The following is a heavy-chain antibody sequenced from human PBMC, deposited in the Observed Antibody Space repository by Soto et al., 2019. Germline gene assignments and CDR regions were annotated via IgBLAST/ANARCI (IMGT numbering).Heavy chain of an antibody. J-gene: IGHJ4*02. Sequence: SGPTLVNPTQTLTLTCTFSGFSLSTSGMCVSWIRQPPGKALEWLALIDWDDDKYYSTSLKTRLTISKDTSKNQVVLTMTNMDPVDTATYYCARVAYYYDSSGPAGVDYWGQGTLVTVSS. D-gene: IGHD3-22*01. CDR3: ARVAYYYDSSGPAGVDY. V-gene: IGHV2-70*01. CDR2: IDWDDDK. CDR1: GFSLSTSGMC.